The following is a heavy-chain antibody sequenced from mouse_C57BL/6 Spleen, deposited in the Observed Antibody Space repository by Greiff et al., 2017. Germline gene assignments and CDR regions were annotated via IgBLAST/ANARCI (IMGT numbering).Heavy chain of an antibody. Sequence: QVQLKQSGAELARPGASVKLSCKASGYTFTSYGISWVKQRPGQGLEWIGKIYPRSGNTYYNEKFKGKATLTADKSSSTAYMELRSLTSEDAAVYFCAKRSNYAMDDWGQGTSVTVSS. CDR2: IYPRSGNT. CDR3: AKRSNYAMDD. D-gene: IGHD5-1*01. CDR1: GYTFTSYG. V-gene: IGHV1-81*01. J-gene: IGHJ4*01.